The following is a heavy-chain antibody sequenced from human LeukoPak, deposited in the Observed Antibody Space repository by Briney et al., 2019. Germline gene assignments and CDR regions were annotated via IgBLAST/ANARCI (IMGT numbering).Heavy chain of an antibody. Sequence: SVKVSCKASGGTFSSYAISWVRQAPGQGLEWMGGIIPIFGTANYAQKFQGRVTITADKSTSTAYMELSSLRSEDTAVYYCASFDWNDLNWFDPWGQGTLATVSS. J-gene: IGHJ5*02. CDR3: ASFDWNDLNWFDP. CDR1: GGTFSSYA. D-gene: IGHD1-1*01. CDR2: IIPIFGTA. V-gene: IGHV1-69*06.